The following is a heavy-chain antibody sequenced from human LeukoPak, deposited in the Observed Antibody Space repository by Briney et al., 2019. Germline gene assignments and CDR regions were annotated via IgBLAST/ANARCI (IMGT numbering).Heavy chain of an antibody. V-gene: IGHV4-34*01. J-gene: IGHJ6*03. CDR3: AREGFGELFSYMDV. CDR1: GGSFSGYY. D-gene: IGHD3-10*01. Sequence: SETLSLTCAVYGGSFSGYYWSWIRQPPGKGLEWIGEINHSGSTNYNPSLKSRVTISVDTSKNQFSLKLSSVTAADTAVYYCAREGFGELFSYMDVWGKGTTVTISS. CDR2: INHSGST.